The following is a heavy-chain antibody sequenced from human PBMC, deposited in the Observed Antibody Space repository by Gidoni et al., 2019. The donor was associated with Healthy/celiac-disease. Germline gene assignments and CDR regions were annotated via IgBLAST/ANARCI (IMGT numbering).Heavy chain of an antibody. CDR2: IYYSGST. CDR3: ARPRTAMSKDAFDI. CDR1: CGPISSYY. J-gene: IGHJ3*02. Sequence: QVQLQESGPGLVKPSETLSIPCTVSCGPISSYYWSWIRQPPGKGLEWIGYIYYSGSTNYNPYLKSRVTISVDTSKNQFSLKLSSVTAADTAVYYCARPRTAMSKDAFDIWGQGTMVTVSS. D-gene: IGHD5-18*01. V-gene: IGHV4-59*01.